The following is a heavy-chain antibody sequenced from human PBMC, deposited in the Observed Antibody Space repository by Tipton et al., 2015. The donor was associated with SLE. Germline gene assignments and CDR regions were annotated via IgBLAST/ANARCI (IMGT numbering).Heavy chain of an antibody. V-gene: IGHV4-31*03. CDR2: IYYSGST. CDR1: GGSIRSGGYY. CDR3: ARDNGVRAVGFDY. Sequence: LRLSCTVSGGSIRSGGYYWSWIRQHPGKGLEWIGYIYYSGSTYYNPSLKSRVTISVDTSKNQFSLKLSSVTAADTAVYYCARDNGVRAVGFDYWGQGTLVTVSS. J-gene: IGHJ4*02. D-gene: IGHD2-8*01.